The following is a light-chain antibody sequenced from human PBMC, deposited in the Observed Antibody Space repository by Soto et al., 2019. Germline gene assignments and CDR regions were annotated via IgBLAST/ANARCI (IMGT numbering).Light chain of an antibody. CDR1: QSVTTF. J-gene: IGKJ4*01. CDR3: QQRTNWPLT. CDR2: DAS. Sequence: EIVLTQSPVTLSLSPGERATLSCRASQSVTTFLAWYQQKPGQAPRLLIYDASKRATGIPARFSGSGSGTDFTLTISSLEPEDFAVXYCQQRTNWPLTFGGGTKVEIK. V-gene: IGKV3-11*01.